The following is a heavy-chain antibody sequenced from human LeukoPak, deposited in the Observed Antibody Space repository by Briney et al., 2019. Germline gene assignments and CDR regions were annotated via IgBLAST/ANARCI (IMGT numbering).Heavy chain of an antibody. V-gene: IGHV4-61*02. CDR1: GGSISSGSYY. Sequence: SETLSLTCTVSGGSISSGSYYWSWIRQPAGKGLEWIGRIYSSGSTNYNPSLKSRVTISLDMSKNQFSLQLNSVTPEDTAVYYCARATALSRRFGELLPWGQGTLVTVSS. CDR3: ARATALSRRFGELLP. J-gene: IGHJ4*02. CDR2: IYSSGST. D-gene: IGHD3-10*01.